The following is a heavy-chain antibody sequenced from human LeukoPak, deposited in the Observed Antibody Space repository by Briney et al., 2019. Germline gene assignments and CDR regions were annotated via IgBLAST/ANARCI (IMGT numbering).Heavy chain of an antibody. D-gene: IGHD2-2*01. CDR2: ISGSGGST. Sequence: GGSLRLSCAASGFTFSSCAMSWVRQAPGKGLEWVSAISGSGGSTYYADSVKGRFTISRDNSKNTLYLQMNRLRAEDTAVYYCALGGGLPAAILRGSYFDYWGQGTLVTVSS. V-gene: IGHV3-23*01. CDR1: GFTFSSCA. J-gene: IGHJ4*02. CDR3: ALGGGLPAAILRGSYFDY.